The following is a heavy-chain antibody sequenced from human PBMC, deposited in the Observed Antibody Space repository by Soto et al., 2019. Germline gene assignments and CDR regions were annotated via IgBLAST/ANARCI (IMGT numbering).Heavy chain of an antibody. CDR3: ATGRDGYNHYFDY. D-gene: IGHD5-12*01. V-gene: IGHV3-7*03. Sequence: HPGGSLRLSCAASGFTFSGYWMSWVRQAPGKGLEWVANIEHGGGEKNYVDSVKGRFTISRDNTKNSVYLQMNSLRSEDTAVYYCATGRDGYNHYFDYWGQGALVTVSS. CDR2: IEHGGGEK. J-gene: IGHJ4*02. CDR1: GFTFSGYW.